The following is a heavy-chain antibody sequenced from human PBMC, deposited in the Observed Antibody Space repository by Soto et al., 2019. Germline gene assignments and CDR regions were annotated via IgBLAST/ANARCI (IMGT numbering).Heavy chain of an antibody. CDR2: MNPNSGNT. V-gene: IGHV1-8*01. J-gene: IGHJ5*02. CDR1: GYTFTSYD. D-gene: IGHD5-18*01. CDR3: AREVYSYGYRVGCSP. Sequence: QVQLVQSGAEVKKPGASVKVSCKASGYTFTSYDINWVRQATGQGLEWMGWMNPNSGNTGYAQKFQGRVTMTRNTSISTAYMELSILRSEDTAVYYCAREVYSYGYRVGCSPWGQGTLVTVSS.